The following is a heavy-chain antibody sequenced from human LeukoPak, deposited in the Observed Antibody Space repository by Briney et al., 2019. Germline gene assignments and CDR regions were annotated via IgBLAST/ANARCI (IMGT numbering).Heavy chain of an antibody. CDR3: ARAGIVVALDY. CDR2: IYTSGST. V-gene: IGHV4-61*02. D-gene: IGHD3-22*01. Sequence: SQTLSLTCTVSGGSISSGSYYWSWIRQPAGKGLEWIGRIYTSGSTNYNPSLKSRVTISVDTSKNQFSLKLSSVTAADTAVYYCARAGIVVALDYWGQGTLVTVSS. CDR1: GGSISSGSYY. J-gene: IGHJ4*02.